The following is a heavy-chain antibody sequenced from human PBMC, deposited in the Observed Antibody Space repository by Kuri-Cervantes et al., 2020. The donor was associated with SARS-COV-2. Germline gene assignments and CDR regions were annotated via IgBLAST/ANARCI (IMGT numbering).Heavy chain of an antibody. J-gene: IGHJ4*02. D-gene: IGHD1-26*01. Sequence: GGSLRLSCAASGFTFSSYGMHWVRQAPGKGLEWVAFIRYDGSNKYYADSVKGRFTISRDNSKNTLYLQMNSLRAEDTAVYYCATWGWGGATRYFDYWGQGTLVTVSS. CDR2: IRYDGSNK. CDR3: ATWGWGGATRYFDY. CDR1: GFTFSSYG. V-gene: IGHV3-30*02.